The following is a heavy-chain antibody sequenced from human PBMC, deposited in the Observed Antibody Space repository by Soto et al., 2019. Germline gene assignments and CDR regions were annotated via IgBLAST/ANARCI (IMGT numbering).Heavy chain of an antibody. J-gene: IGHJ4*02. CDR3: ARGPLE. CDR1: GYTSTGYY. Sequence: GASVKVSCKASGYTSTGYYLHWVRQAPGQGPEWVGKIDPDSGDTGQSQKFQGRVTLTRDTAIDTAYMELTRLTLDDTAIYYCARGPLEWGQGTLVTVSS. V-gene: IGHV1-2*02. CDR2: IDPDSGDT.